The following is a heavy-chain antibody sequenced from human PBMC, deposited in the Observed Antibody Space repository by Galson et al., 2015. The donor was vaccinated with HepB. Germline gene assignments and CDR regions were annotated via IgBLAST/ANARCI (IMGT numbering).Heavy chain of an antibody. D-gene: IGHD6-13*01. CDR1: GYTFTSYY. V-gene: IGHV1-46*04. Sequence: SVKVSCKASGYTFTSYYMHWVRQAPGQGLEWMGIINPSGGSTSYARKLQGRVTMTRDTSTSTVYMELSSLRSEDTAVYYCARVGSSWSFDYWGQGTLVTVSS. CDR3: ARVGSSWSFDY. J-gene: IGHJ4*02. CDR2: INPSGGST.